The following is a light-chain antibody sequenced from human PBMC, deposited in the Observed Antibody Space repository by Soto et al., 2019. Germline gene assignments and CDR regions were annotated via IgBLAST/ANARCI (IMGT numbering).Light chain of an antibody. CDR2: GVS. CDR1: QSVSSG. V-gene: IGKV3-15*01. J-gene: IGKJ4*01. Sequence: EIVLTQSPATLSLSPGERATLSCRASQSVSSGLAWYQQKPGQAPRLLIYGVSTRATGIPARFTGSGSATEFTLTIGSLQSEDFAVYYCQQYNSWPLTFGGGTKVDI. CDR3: QQYNSWPLT.